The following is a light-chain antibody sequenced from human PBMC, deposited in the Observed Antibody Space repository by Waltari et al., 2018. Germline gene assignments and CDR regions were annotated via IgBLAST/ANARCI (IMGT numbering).Light chain of an antibody. CDR1: QSVSRY. CDR3: LHRSNWPPLFT. J-gene: IGKJ3*01. CDR2: DTF. Sequence: EIVLTQSPVTLSLSPGERPTLSCRASQSVSRYLAWYQQKPGQAPRPLIYDTFSRASGIPARFSGSGSGTDFTLTISSLEPEDFAVYYCLHRSNWPPLFTFGPGTKVDIK. V-gene: IGKV3-11*01.